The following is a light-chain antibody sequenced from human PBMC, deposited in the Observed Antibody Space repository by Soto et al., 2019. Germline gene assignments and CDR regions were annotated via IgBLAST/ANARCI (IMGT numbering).Light chain of an antibody. J-gene: IGLJ1*01. Sequence: QSVLTQPASVSGSPGQSITISCTGTSSDVGGYNYVSWYQHHPDKAPKLMIYDVSNRPSGVSNRFSGSKSGNTASLTISGLQPEDEADYYCSSYTTSNTRQIVLGTGTKLTVL. CDR2: DVS. CDR1: SSDVGGYNY. CDR3: SSYTTSNTRQIV. V-gene: IGLV2-14*03.